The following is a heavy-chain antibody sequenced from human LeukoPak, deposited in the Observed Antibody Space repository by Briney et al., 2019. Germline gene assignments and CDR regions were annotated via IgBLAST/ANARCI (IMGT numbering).Heavy chain of an antibody. CDR3: ARGRLRITMIVVVNDAFDI. CDR2: MNPNSGNT. CDR1: GYTFTSYD. Sequence: ASVKVSCKASGYTFTSYDINWVRQATGQGLEWMGWMNPNSGNTGYAQKFQGRVTMTRNTSISTAYMELSSLRSEDTAAYYCARGRLRITMIVVVNDAFDIWGQGTMVTVSS. V-gene: IGHV1-8*01. J-gene: IGHJ3*02. D-gene: IGHD3-22*01.